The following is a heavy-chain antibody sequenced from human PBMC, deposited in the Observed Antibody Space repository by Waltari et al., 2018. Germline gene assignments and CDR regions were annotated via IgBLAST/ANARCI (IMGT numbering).Heavy chain of an antibody. V-gene: IGHV3-7*03. CDR1: GFPLRMYS. J-gene: IGHJ4*02. Sequence: EEYLAESGGGLVQPGGSLRLSCAASGFPLRMYSVSWGRQAPGKGPEWLAKIKFEGTGQYYLDSVGGRFTISRDNTKNSLYLQMNRLRDDDTAVYYCARGSADFVRFWDLWGQGTLVTVSS. CDR3: ARGSADFVRFWDL. CDR2: IKFEGTGQ. D-gene: IGHD3-10*01.